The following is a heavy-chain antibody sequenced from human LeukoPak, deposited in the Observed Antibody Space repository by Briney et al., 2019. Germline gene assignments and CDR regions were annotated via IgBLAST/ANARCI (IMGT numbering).Heavy chain of an antibody. V-gene: IGHV1-18*01. J-gene: IGHJ4*02. D-gene: IGHD2-15*01. Sequence: ASVKVSCKASGYTFTSYGISWVRQAPGQGLEWMGWISAYNGNTNYAQKLQGRVTMTTDTSTSTAYMELRSLRSDDTAVYYCARLLSHCSGGSCYFLNYYFDYWGQGTLVTVSS. CDR3: ARLLSHCSGGSCYFLNYYFDY. CDR2: ISAYNGNT. CDR1: GYTFTSYG.